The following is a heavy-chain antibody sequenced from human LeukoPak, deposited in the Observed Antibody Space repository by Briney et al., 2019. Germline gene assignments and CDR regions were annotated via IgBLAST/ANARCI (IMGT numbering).Heavy chain of an antibody. V-gene: IGHV5-51*01. CDR2: IFPRTSEV. CDR1: GNSFGRYW. CDR3: ARHTGRPQAGWFDP. D-gene: IGHD3-10*01. Sequence: GESLKISCKDVGNSFGRYWVGWVRQMPGKGLEYMGIIFPRTSEVRYGPAFQGQVTISADKSLSTAYLQWTGLKASDTAMYYCARHTGRPQAGWFDPWGQGTLVTVSA. J-gene: IGHJ5*02.